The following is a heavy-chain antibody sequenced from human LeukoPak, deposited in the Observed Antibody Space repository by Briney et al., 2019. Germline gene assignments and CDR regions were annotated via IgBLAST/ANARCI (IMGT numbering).Heavy chain of an antibody. J-gene: IGHJ4*02. Sequence: GGSLRPSCAASGFAVSSNYMSWVRQAPGKGLEWVSIIYSDGTTYYADSVKGRFTISRDNFRNTLSLQMNSLRAEDTALYYCARRGSSWLDYWGQGTLVTVSS. CDR1: GFAVSSNY. V-gene: IGHV3-66*02. CDR2: IYSDGTT. CDR3: ARRGSSWLDY. D-gene: IGHD6-13*01.